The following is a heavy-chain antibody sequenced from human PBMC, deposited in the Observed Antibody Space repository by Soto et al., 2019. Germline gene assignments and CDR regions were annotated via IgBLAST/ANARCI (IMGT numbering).Heavy chain of an antibody. D-gene: IGHD4-17*01. Sequence: QITLKESGPTLVKPTQTLTLTCTLSGFSLSTSGVGVGWIRQSPGKALEWLAVIYWDDVKHYSPSLERRLTITKDTSESEVVLTMTYMDPVDTATYYCARKGSGDYALDYWGQGILVTVSS. J-gene: IGHJ4*02. V-gene: IGHV2-5*02. CDR2: IYWDDVK. CDR1: GFSLSTSGVG. CDR3: ARKGSGDYALDY.